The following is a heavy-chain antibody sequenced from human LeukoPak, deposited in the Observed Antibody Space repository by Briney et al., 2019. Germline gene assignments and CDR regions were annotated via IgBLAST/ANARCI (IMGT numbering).Heavy chain of an antibody. CDR3: AKASSPGVSGSYSDY. V-gene: IGHV3-74*01. CDR2: ISSDESIT. Sequence: GGSLRLSCAASGFTFSNYWMHWVRQAPGKGLVWVSRISSDESITSYADSVKGRFTISRDNAKNSLYLQMNSLRAEDTALYYCAKASSPGVSGSYSDYWGQGTLVTVSS. CDR1: GFTFSNYW. D-gene: IGHD3-10*01. J-gene: IGHJ4*02.